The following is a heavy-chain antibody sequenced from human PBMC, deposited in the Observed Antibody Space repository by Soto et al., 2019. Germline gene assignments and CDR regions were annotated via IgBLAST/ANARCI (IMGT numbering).Heavy chain of an antibody. V-gene: IGHV1-8*01. J-gene: IGHJ6*02. CDR2: MNPNSGNT. CDR1: GYTFTSYD. Sequence: ASVKVSCKASGYTFTSYDINWVRQATGQGLEWMGWMNPNSGNTGYAQKFQGRVTMTRNTSISTAYMELSSLRSEDTAVYYCAVPYGSGSYYNFDYYGMDVWGQGTTVNAP. D-gene: IGHD3-10*01. CDR3: AVPYGSGSYYNFDYYGMDV.